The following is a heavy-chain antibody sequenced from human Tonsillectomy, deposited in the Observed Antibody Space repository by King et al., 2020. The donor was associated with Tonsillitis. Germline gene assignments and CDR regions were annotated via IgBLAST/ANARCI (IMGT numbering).Heavy chain of an antibody. J-gene: IGHJ5*02. CDR3: VSALKEDFFS. D-gene: IGHD3-3*01. Sequence: VQLVESGGGVVQPGRSLRLSCAASGFTFSRYGMHWVRQAPGKGLEWVAVIWYDGSNKHYADSVKGRFTISRDNSKNTLYLQMNSLRVEDTAVYYCVSALKEDFFSWGQGTLVTVSS. CDR2: IWYDGSNK. V-gene: IGHV3-33*01. CDR1: GFTFSRYG.